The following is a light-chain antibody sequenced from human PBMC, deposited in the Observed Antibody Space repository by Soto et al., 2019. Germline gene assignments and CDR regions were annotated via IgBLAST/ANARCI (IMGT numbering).Light chain of an antibody. J-gene: IGLJ3*02. V-gene: IGLV1-40*01. CDR1: SSNIGAGRD. Sequence: QSVLTQPPSVSGAPGQVLTISCTGSSSNIGAGRDVHWYQQLPGIAPKLLIHGSSNRPSGVPDRFSGSKSGTSAYLAIAGLQAEDEADYYCQSYDHSLNAGVFGGGTQLTVL. CDR2: GSS. CDR3: QSYDHSLNAGV.